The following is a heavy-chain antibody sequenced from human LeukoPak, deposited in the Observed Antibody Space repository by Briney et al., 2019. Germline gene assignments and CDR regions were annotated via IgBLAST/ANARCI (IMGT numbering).Heavy chain of an antibody. Sequence: PDGSVPLACAASGFTFSSYSMNWVRQAPGKGLEWVSSISNSDNSIYYAGSLKGRLTISRDNAKNSLYLQMNSLRAEDTAVYYCAREWESCWFDYWGQGTLVTVSS. V-gene: IGHV3-21*01. CDR2: ISNSDNSI. J-gene: IGHJ4*02. CDR3: AREWESCWFDY. CDR1: GFTFSSYS. D-gene: IGHD6-19*01.